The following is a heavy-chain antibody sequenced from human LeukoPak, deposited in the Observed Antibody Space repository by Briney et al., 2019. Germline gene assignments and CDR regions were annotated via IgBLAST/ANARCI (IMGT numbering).Heavy chain of an antibody. CDR1: GGSISSYY. Sequence: SETLSLTCTVSGGSISSYYWSWIRQPPGKGLEWIGCIYYSGSTNYNPSLKSRVTISVDTSKNQFSLKLSSVTAADTAVYYCARDLGSSSWYWFDPWGQGTLVTVSS. D-gene: IGHD6-13*01. CDR3: ARDLGSSSWYWFDP. V-gene: IGHV4-59*01. CDR2: IYYSGST. J-gene: IGHJ5*02.